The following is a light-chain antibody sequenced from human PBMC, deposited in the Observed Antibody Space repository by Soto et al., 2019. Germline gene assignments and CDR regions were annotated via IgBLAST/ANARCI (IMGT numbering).Light chain of an antibody. CDR3: QQHTTSPPSWT. V-gene: IGKV3-20*01. Sequence: ETVLTQSPGTQSLSPGERATLFCRASQSVTSSYLAWYQQKPGQAPRLLIYGASSRATGIPDRFSGIGSGTDFTLTISRLEPEDFAVYYCQQHTTSPPSWTFGQGTKVEIK. CDR1: QSVTSSY. CDR2: GAS. J-gene: IGKJ1*01.